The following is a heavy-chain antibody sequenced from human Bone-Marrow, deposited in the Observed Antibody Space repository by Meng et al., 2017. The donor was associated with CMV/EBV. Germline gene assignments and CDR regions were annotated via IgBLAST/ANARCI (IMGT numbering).Heavy chain of an antibody. V-gene: IGHV3-21*01. CDR3: ARGPSGNSFDY. Sequence: GESLKISCAASGFTFSSYSMNWVRQAPGKGLEWVSSISSSSSYIYYADSVKGRFTISRDNAKNSLYLQMNSLRAEDTAVYYCARGPSGNSFDYWGQGKLVNVDS. CDR2: ISSSSSYI. D-gene: IGHD2-15*01. J-gene: IGHJ4*02. CDR1: GFTFSSYS.